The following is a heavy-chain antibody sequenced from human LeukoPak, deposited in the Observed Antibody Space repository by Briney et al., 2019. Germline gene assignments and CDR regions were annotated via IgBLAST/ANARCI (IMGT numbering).Heavy chain of an antibody. J-gene: IGHJ6*02. CDR3: AKDMPLWGYSYGFGGMDV. D-gene: IGHD5-18*01. CDR2: ISWNSGSI. V-gene: IGHV3-9*01. Sequence: GGSLRFSFAASRFTFDDYAMHWVRQAPGKGLEWVSGISWNSGSIGYADSVKGRFTISRDNAKNPLYLQMNSLRAEDTALYYCAKDMPLWGYSYGFGGMDVWGQGTTVTSP. CDR1: RFTFDDYA.